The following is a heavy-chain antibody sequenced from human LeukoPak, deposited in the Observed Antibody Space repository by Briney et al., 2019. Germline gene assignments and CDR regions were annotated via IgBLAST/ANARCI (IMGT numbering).Heavy chain of an antibody. V-gene: IGHV4-4*07. D-gene: IGHD3-10*01. Sequence: SSESLSLTCTDSGGSTSSYYWSWIRQPAGKGLEWIGRIYTSGSTNYNPSLKSRVTMSVDTSKNQFSLKLSSVTAADTAVYYCARVSWFGELSYFDYWGQGTLVTVSS. J-gene: IGHJ4*02. CDR3: ARVSWFGELSYFDY. CDR1: GGSTSSYY. CDR2: IYTSGST.